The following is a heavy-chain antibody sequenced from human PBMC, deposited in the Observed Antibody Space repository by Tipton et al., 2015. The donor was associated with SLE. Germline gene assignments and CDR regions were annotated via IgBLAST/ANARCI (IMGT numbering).Heavy chain of an antibody. CDR3: ARVPEVRGVIKDYYYYMDV. CDR1: GGSISSGSHW. Sequence: LRLSCTVSGGSISSGSHWWGWIRQPPGKGPEWIGTLYSRGSAYSNPSLQSRVTISPDTSKNQFFLRVSSVTTADTAVYYCARVPEVRGVIKDYYYYMDVWGKGTTVTVSS. CDR2: LYSRGSA. V-gene: IGHV4-39*07. J-gene: IGHJ6*03. D-gene: IGHD3-10*01.